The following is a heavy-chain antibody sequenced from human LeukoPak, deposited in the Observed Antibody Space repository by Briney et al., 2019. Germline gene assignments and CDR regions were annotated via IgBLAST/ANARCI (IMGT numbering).Heavy chain of an antibody. D-gene: IGHD4-23*01. J-gene: IGHJ4*02. Sequence: SGGSLRLSCAASGFTFSDYYMSWIRQAPGKGLEWIGYIYYSGSTNYNPSLKSPVTISVDTSKNQFSLKLSSVTAADTALYYCARETTVGYFDYWGQGTLVTVSS. CDR2: IYYSGST. CDR1: GFTFSDYY. V-gene: IGHV4-59*01. CDR3: ARETTVGYFDY.